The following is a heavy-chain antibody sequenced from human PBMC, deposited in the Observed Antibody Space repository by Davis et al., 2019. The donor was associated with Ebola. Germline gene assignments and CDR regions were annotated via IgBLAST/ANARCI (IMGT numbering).Heavy chain of an antibody. V-gene: IGHV4-59*01. J-gene: IGHJ4*02. CDR2: VDYSGSP. D-gene: IGHD4-11*01. CDR3: ARGRPTHRY. Sequence: PSETLSLTCTVSGVSMSSYFWTWIRQTPGKGLEYIGYVDYSGSPDYNPSLKSRITISVDTSQNHFSLWLSSVTPADTAVYYCARGRPTHRYWGQGARVTVST. CDR1: GVSMSSYF.